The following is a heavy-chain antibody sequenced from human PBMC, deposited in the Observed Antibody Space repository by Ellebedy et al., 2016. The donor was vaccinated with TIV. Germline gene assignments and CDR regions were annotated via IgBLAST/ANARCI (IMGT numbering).Heavy chain of an antibody. J-gene: IGHJ4*02. D-gene: IGHD4-17*01. Sequence: SETLSLTXTVPRATISDSSRYWGWIRQAPGRNLEWIGSIYYVGKTFINPSFQRRVALFIDTSNSHFSLRLTSVTAADSAVYFCTRAYGNYYSDSWGPGTLVTVSS. CDR1: RATISDSSRY. V-gene: IGHV4-39*02. CDR2: IYYVGKT. CDR3: TRAYGNYYSDS.